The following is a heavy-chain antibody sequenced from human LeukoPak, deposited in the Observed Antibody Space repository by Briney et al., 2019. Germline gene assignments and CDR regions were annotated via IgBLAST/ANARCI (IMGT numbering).Heavy chain of an antibody. Sequence: ASETLSLTCTVSGYSISSGYYWGWIRQPPGKGLEWIGSIYHSGSTYYNPSLKSRVTISVDTSKNQFSLKLSSVTAADTAVYYCASHQPPYYYGSGSYYGYWGQGTLVTVSS. CDR2: IYHSGST. CDR1: GYSISSGYY. D-gene: IGHD3-10*01. CDR3: ASHQPPYYYGSGSYYGY. J-gene: IGHJ4*02. V-gene: IGHV4-38-2*02.